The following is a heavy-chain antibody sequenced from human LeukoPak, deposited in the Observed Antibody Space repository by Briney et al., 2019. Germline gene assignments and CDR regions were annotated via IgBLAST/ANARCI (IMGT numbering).Heavy chain of an antibody. CDR3: GLSSWYENWFDP. CDR1: GYTFTSYA. Sequence: EASVKVSCKASGYTFTSYAMHWVRQAPGQRLEWMGWINAGNGNTKYSQEFQGRVTITRDTSASTAYMELSSLRSEDMAVYYCGLSSWYENWFDPWGQGTLVTVSS. CDR2: INAGNGNT. V-gene: IGHV1-3*03. J-gene: IGHJ5*02. D-gene: IGHD6-13*01.